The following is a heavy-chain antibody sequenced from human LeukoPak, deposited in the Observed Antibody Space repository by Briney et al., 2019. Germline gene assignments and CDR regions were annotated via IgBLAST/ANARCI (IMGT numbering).Heavy chain of an antibody. CDR3: AKDPAWEKLGFDY. D-gene: IGHD1-26*01. Sequence: GGSPRLSCAASGFTFSSYAMSWVRQAPGKGLEWVSAISGSGGSTYYADSVKGRFTISRDNSKNTLYLQMNSLRAEDTAVYYCAKDPAWEKLGFDYWGQGTLVTVSS. J-gene: IGHJ4*02. CDR2: ISGSGGST. V-gene: IGHV3-23*01. CDR1: GFTFSSYA.